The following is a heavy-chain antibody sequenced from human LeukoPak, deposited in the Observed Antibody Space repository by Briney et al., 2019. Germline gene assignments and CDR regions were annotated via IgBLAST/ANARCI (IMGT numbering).Heavy chain of an antibody. Sequence: ASVKVSCKASGYSFTAYYIHWVRQAPGQGLEYMGWINPNSGGTNSSQRFQDRLTLTRDTSISTAFMELTSLTSDDTAVYHCARAYGSGSSYHPDYWGQGTLVTVSS. D-gene: IGHD3-10*01. CDR2: INPNSGGT. CDR1: GYSFTAYY. V-gene: IGHV1-2*02. J-gene: IGHJ4*02. CDR3: ARAYGSGSSYHPDY.